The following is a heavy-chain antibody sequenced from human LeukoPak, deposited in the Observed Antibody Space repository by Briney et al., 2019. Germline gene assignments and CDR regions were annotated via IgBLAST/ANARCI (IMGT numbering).Heavy chain of an antibody. V-gene: IGHV3-21*01. CDR2: ISSSSIYI. CDR3: ARDGSYYDILTGYYDY. Sequence: GGSLRLSCAASGFTFSNYSMNWVCQAPGKGLEWVSSISSSSIYIYYADSLKGRFTISRDNAKNSLSLQMNSLRAEDTAVYYCARDGSYYDILTGYYDYWGQGTLVTVSS. D-gene: IGHD3-9*01. CDR1: GFTFSNYS. J-gene: IGHJ4*02.